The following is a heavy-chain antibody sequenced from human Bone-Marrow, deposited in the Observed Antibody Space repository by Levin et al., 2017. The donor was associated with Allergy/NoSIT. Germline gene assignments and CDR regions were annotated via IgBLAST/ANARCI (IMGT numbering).Heavy chain of an antibody. CDR1: GFTFSNFA. J-gene: IGHJ4*01. CDR3: AKAVSKYSNGCAYLHY. V-gene: IGHV3-23*01. Sequence: GGSLRLSCAAAGFTFSNFAMNWVRQTPGKGLEWVSVISDSGDNTHYADSVEGRFTISRDNSKSTLFLQMNNLRAEDTAVYFCAKAVSKYSNGCAYLHYWGHGTLVTVSS. CDR2: ISDSGDNT. D-gene: IGHD6-19*01.